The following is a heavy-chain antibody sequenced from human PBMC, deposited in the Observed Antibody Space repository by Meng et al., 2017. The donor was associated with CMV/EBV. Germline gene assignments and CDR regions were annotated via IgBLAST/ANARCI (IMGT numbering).Heavy chain of an antibody. CDR3: ARVTSRVAGAFDY. CDR2: IYYSGST. V-gene: IGHV4-30-4*08. CDR1: GGSISSGDYY. D-gene: IGHD1-14*01. Sequence: QAQLQESGPGLVKPSPTLSLTCTVYGGSISSGDYYWSWIRQPPGKGLEWIGYIYYSGSTYYNPSLKSRVTISVDTSKNQFSLKLSSVTAADTAVYYCARVTSRVAGAFDYWGQGTLVTVSS. J-gene: IGHJ4*02.